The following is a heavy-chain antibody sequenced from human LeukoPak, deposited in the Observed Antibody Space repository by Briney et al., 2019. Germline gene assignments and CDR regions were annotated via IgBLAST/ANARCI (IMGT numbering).Heavy chain of an antibody. V-gene: IGHV3-48*02. CDR2: ISSSSSTI. J-gene: IGHJ4*02. D-gene: IGHD6-19*01. Sequence: GGSLRLSCAASGFTFSSYSMNWVRQAPGKGLEWVSYISSSSSTIYYADSVKGRFTISRDDAKNSLYLQMNSLRDEDTAVYYCARWFTSGRGFFDYWGQGILVTVSS. CDR3: ARWFTSGRGFFDY. CDR1: GFTFSSYS.